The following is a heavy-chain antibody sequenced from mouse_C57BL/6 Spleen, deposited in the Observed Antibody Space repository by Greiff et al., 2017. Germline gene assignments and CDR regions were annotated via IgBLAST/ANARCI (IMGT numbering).Heavy chain of an antibody. CDR1: GYTFTSYW. Sequence: QVQLQQPGAELVKPGASVKLSCKASGYTFTSYWMHWVKQRPGQGLEWIGMIHPNSGSTNYNEKFKSKATLTVDKSSSTAYMQLSSLTSEDSAVYYCAKGNYYYGSSYKYFDVWGTGTTVTVSS. J-gene: IGHJ1*03. CDR2: IHPNSGST. D-gene: IGHD1-1*01. V-gene: IGHV1-64*01. CDR3: AKGNYYYGSSYKYFDV.